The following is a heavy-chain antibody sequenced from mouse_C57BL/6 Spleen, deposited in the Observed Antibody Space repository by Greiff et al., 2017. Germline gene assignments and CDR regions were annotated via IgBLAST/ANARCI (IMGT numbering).Heavy chain of an antibody. V-gene: IGHV5-16*01. CDR3: ARDGKREGFDY. CDR2: INYDGSST. CDR1: GFTFSDYY. Sequence: EVQRVESEGGLVQPGSSMKLSCTASGFTFSDYYMAWVRQVPEKGLEWVANINYDGSSTYYLDSLKSRFIISRDNAKNILYLQMSSLKSEDTATYYCARDGKREGFDYWGQGTTLTVSS. J-gene: IGHJ2*01. D-gene: IGHD4-1*01.